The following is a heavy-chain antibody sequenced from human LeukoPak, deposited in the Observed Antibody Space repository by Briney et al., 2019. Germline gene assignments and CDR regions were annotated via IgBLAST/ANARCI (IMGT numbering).Heavy chain of an antibody. J-gene: IGHJ4*02. CDR1: GGSISSYY. Sequence: ETLSLTCTVSGGSISSYYWSWIRQSPGKGLEWIGYIYHSGSSNYNPSLKSRVTISVDTSKKQFSLKLSSVTAADTAVYYCARASMGYSSSWYFDYWGQGTLVAVSS. V-gene: IGHV4-59*01. CDR2: IYHSGSS. CDR3: ARASMGYSSSWYFDY. D-gene: IGHD6-13*01.